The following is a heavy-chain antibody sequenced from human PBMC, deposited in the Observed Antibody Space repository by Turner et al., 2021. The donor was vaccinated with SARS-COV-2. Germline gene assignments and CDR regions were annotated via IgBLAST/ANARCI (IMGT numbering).Heavy chain of an antibody. J-gene: IGHJ4*02. Sequence: GMHWVRQAPGKGLEWVAVISYDGSNKYYADSVKGRFTISRDNSKNTLYLQMNSLIAEDTAVYYCAKDQGPDYGDYGPGDYWGQGTLVTVSS. CDR2: ISYDGSNK. V-gene: IGHV3-30*18. CDR3: AKDQGPDYGDYGPGDY. CDR1: G. D-gene: IGHD4-17*01.